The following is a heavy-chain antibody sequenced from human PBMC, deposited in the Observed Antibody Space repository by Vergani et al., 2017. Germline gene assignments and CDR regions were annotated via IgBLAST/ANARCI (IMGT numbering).Heavy chain of an antibody. J-gene: IGHJ6*03. CDR2: ISYDGSNK. V-gene: IGHV3-30-3*01. Sequence: QVQLVESGGGVVQPGRSLRLSCAASGVTFSSYAMHWGRQAPGKGLEWVAVISYDGSNKYYADSVKGRFTISRDNSKNTLYLQMNSLRAEETAVYYCGKVSAHYYYMDVWGQGTTVTVSS. CDR1: GVTFSSYA. D-gene: IGHD1-14*01. CDR3: GKVSAHYYYMDV.